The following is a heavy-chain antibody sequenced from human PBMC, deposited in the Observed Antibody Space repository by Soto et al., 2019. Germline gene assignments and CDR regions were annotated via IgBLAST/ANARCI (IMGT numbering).Heavy chain of an antibody. V-gene: IGHV4-34*01. Sequence: AETLALTCAVYGGSFSGYYWSWIRQPPGKGLEWIGEINHSGSTNYNPSLKSRVTISVDTSKNQFSLKLSSVTAADTALYYCARGIVGARGGYYYGMDVWGQGTTVTVSS. CDR3: ARGIVGARGGYYYGMDV. J-gene: IGHJ6*01. CDR2: INHSGST. D-gene: IGHD1-26*01. CDR1: GGSFSGYY.